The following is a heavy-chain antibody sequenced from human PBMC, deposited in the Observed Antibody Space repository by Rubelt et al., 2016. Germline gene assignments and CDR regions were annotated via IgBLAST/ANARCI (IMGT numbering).Heavy chain of an antibody. V-gene: IGHV3-30*18. CDR3: AKDEVVGTWAGWYYFDY. CDR2: ISYDGSNK. D-gene: IGHD6-19*01. J-gene: IGHJ4*02. CDR1: GFTYSSYG. Sequence: GGGVVQPGRSLRLSCAASGFTYSSYGMHWVRQAPGKGLEWVAVISYDGSNKYYADSVKGRFTISRDNSKNTLYLQMNSLRAEDTAVYYCAKDEVVGTWAGWYYFDYWGQGTLVTVSS.